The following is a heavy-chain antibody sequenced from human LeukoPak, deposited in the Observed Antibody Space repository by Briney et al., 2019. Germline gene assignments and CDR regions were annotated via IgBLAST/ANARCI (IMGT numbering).Heavy chain of an antibody. CDR2: IFTSGNT. V-gene: IGHV4-31*03. CDR3: ARATLRGDPFDF. CDR1: GDSISSSRYY. D-gene: IGHD2-21*02. J-gene: IGHJ4*02. Sequence: TLSLTCTVSGDSISSSRYYWRWIRQHPGKGLEWIGNIFTSGNTYYNPSLKGRVFTSVDTSKSQFSLRLTSVTAADTAVYYCARATLRGDPFDFWGQGIQVTVSS.